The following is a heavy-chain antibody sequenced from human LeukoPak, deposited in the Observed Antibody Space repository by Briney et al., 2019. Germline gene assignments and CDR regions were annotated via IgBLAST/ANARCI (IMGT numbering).Heavy chain of an antibody. J-gene: IGHJ4*02. Sequence: GGSLRLSCAASGFTFSSHGMHWVRQAPGMGLEWVALILYDGSNEYYADSVQGRFTISRDGSRNTLYLQMNSLRAEDTAVYYCAKDGTGGYYYLDYWGQGTLVTVSS. CDR1: GFTFSSHG. V-gene: IGHV3-30*18. CDR2: ILYDGSNE. CDR3: AKDGTGGYYYLDY. D-gene: IGHD3-22*01.